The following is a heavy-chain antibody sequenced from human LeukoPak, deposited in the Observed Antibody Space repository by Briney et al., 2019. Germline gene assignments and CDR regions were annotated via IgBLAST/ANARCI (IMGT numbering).Heavy chain of an antibody. D-gene: IGHD2-15*01. CDR3: ARVACSGGSCWFDP. CDR2: IYYSGST. CDR1: GCSISSGGYY. J-gene: IGHJ5*02. Sequence: PSQTLSLTCTVSGCSISSGGYYWGWIRQHPGKGLEWIGYIYYSGSTYYNPSLKSRVTISVDTSKNQFSLKLSSVTAADTAVYYCARVACSGGSCWFDPWGQGTLVTVSS. V-gene: IGHV4-31*03.